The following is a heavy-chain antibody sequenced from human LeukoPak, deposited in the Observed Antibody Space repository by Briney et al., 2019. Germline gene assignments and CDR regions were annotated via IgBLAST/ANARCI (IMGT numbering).Heavy chain of an antibody. CDR3: ARDGVGELEVGFDY. CDR2: ISSSGSTI. J-gene: IGHJ4*02. Sequence: PGGSLRLSCAASGFTFSSYEMNWVRQAPGKGLEWVSYISSSGSTIYYADSVKGRFTISRDNSKNTLYLQMNSLRAEDTAVYYCARDGVGELEVGFDYWGQGTLVTVSS. CDR1: GFTFSSYE. D-gene: IGHD3-10*01. V-gene: IGHV3-48*03.